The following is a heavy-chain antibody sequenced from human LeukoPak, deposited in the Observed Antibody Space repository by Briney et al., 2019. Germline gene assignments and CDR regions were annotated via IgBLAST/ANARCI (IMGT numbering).Heavy chain of an antibody. Sequence: GGSLRLSCAASGLTFSSSGMHWVRQAPGKGLEWVTFIRNDNNKDYADSVKGRFTISRDNSKNMVYLQMNSLRAEDTAVYYCARVGPWVNPDYYYYYMDVWGKGTTVTVS. V-gene: IGHV3-30*02. CDR1: GLTFSSSG. J-gene: IGHJ6*03. CDR2: IRNDNNK. D-gene: IGHD1-14*01. CDR3: ARVGPWVNPDYYYYYMDV.